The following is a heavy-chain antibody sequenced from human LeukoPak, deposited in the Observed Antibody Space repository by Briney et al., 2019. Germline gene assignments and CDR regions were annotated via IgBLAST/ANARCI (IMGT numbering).Heavy chain of an antibody. D-gene: IGHD3-10*01. CDR1: GFTFSSYG. CDR2: ISYDGSNK. J-gene: IGHJ4*02. CDR3: AKARFGAGWY. Sequence: GGSLRLSCAASGFTFSSYGMHWVRQAPGKGLEWVAVISYDGSNKYYADSVKGRFTISRDNSKNTLYLQMNSLRAEDTAVYYCAKARFGAGWYWGQGTLVTVSS. V-gene: IGHV3-30*18.